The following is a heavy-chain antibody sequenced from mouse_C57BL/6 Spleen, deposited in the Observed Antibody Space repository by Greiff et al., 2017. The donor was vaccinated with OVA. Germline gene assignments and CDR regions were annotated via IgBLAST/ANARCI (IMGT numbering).Heavy chain of an antibody. CDR1: GFTFSSYA. CDR3: ARGRTGTGCAD. V-gene: IGHV5-4*03. CDR2: ISDGGSYT. J-gene: IGHJ3*01. D-gene: IGHD4-1*01. Sequence: EVKVVESGGGLVKPGGSLKLSCAASGFTFSSYAMSWVRQTPEKRLEWVATISDGGSYTYYPDNVKGRFTISRDNAKNNLYLQMSHLKSEDTAMYYCARGRTGTGCADWGQGTLVTVSA.